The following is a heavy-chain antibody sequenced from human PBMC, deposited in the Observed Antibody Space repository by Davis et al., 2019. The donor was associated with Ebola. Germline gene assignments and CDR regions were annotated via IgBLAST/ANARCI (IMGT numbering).Heavy chain of an antibody. CDR3: ARHVLLWFGELLYTGPNWFDP. D-gene: IGHD3-10*01. CDR2: IYHSGST. Sequence: LRLSCAVPGGSISSGGYSWSWIRQPPGKGLEWIGYIYHSGSTYYNPSLKSRVTISVDTSKNQFSLKLSSVTAADTAVYYCARHVLLWFGELLYTGPNWFDPWGQGTLVTVSS. V-gene: IGHV4-30-2*03. CDR1: GGSISSGGYS. J-gene: IGHJ5*02.